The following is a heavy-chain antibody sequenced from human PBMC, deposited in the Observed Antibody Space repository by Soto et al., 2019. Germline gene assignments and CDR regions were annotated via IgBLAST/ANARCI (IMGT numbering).Heavy chain of an antibody. J-gene: IGHJ6*03. D-gene: IGHD3-3*01. Sequence: SEMLSLTCAVCGGSFSGYYWSWIRQPPGKGLEWIGEINHSGSTNYNPSLKSRVTISVDTSKNQFSLKLSSVTAADTAVYYCARVSYYHFWSGTPSIRWYMDVWGKGTTVTVSS. CDR3: ARVSYYHFWSGTPSIRWYMDV. V-gene: IGHV4-34*01. CDR2: INHSGST. CDR1: GGSFSGYY.